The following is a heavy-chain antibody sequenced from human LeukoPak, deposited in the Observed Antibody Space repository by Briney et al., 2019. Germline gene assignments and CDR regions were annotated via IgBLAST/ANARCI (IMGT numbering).Heavy chain of an antibody. V-gene: IGHV3-48*03. J-gene: IGHJ4*02. Sequence: PGRSLRLSCAASGFTFSNYEMNWVRQTPGKGLEWVSYISSSGGTIYYADSVKGRFTISRDNAKNSLYLQMNSLRAEDTAVYYCARDRVGGPGYFDYWGQGTLVTVS. D-gene: IGHD3-10*01. CDR2: ISSSGGTI. CDR1: GFTFSNYE. CDR3: ARDRVGGPGYFDY.